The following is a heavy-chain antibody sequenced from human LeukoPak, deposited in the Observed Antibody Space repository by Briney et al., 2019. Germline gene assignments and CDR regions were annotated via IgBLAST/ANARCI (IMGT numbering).Heavy chain of an antibody. CDR1: GGSISSSDYY. CDR3: ARELSLAIFGAGGAFHI. D-gene: IGHD3-3*01. J-gene: IGHJ3*02. Sequence: PSETLSLTCTVSGGSISSSDYYWGWIRQPPGKGLEWIASIYYSGTTHYHPSHQSRVTMSVDTSKNQFSLKLRSVTAADTAVYYCARELSLAIFGAGGAFHIWGQGTMVTVSS. CDR2: IYYSGTT. V-gene: IGHV4-39*02.